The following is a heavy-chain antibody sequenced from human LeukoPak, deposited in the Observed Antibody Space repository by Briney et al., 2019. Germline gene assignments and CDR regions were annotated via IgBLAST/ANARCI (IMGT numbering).Heavy chain of an antibody. CDR1: GLTFSTFD. Sequence: GGSLRLSCAASGLTFSTFDMTWVRQAPGKGLEWVSGISASGGGTYYADSVKGRFTISRDNSKNTVYLQMNSLRAEDTAIYYCAKGILGGARYYFDYWGQGTLVTVSS. CDR3: AKGILGGARYYFDY. J-gene: IGHJ4*02. D-gene: IGHD2-8*02. V-gene: IGHV3-23*01. CDR2: ISASGGGT.